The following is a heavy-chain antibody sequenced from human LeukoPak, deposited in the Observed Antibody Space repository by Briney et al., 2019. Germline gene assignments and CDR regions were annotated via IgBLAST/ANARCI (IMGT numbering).Heavy chain of an antibody. J-gene: IGHJ4*02. CDR2: ISWNSGSI. D-gene: IGHD3-10*01. Sequence: GGSLRLSCAASGFTFDDYAMHWVRQAPGKGLEWVSGISWNSGSIGYADSVKGRFTISRDNAKNTLYLQMNSLRAEDTAVYYCARGNYYGQDYWGQGTLVTVSS. CDR3: ARGNYYGQDY. V-gene: IGHV3-9*01. CDR1: GFTFDDYA.